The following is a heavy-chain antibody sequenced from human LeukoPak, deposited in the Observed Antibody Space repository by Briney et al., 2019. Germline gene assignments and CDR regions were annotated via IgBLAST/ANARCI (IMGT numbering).Heavy chain of an antibody. D-gene: IGHD3-22*01. CDR3: ARGMHYYDSSGYTDAFDI. Sequence: ASVKVSCKASGYTFTSYGISWVRQAPGQGLEWMGWISAYNGNTNYAQKLQGRVTMTTDTSTSTAYMELRSLRSDDTAVYYCARGMHYYDSSGYTDAFDIWGQVTMVTVSS. V-gene: IGHV1-18*01. J-gene: IGHJ3*02. CDR1: GYTFTSYG. CDR2: ISAYNGNT.